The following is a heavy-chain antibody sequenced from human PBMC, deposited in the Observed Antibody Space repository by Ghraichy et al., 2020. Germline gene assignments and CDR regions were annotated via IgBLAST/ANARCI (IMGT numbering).Heavy chain of an antibody. D-gene: IGHD2-2*01. CDR3: ARDRVCESATCYVSPRGEV. J-gene: IGHJ4*02. V-gene: IGHV3-21*06. Sequence: GGSLRLSCAASGFNFSSSSMHWVRQAPGKGLEWLSSISGQSKYIYYAASLKGRFTISRDNAKNSLYLQLDSLRAEDTAVYFCARDRVCESATCYVSPRGEVWGQGILVTVSS. CDR2: ISGQSKYI. CDR1: GFNFSSSS.